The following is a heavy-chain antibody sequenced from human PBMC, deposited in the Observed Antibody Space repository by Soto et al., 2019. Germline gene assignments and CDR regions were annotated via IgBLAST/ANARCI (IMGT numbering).Heavy chain of an antibody. Sequence: QVQLVESGGGVVQPGRSLRLSCAASGFTFSYYGMHWVRQAPGKGLEWVAVIWYDGSNKYYADSVKGQFTISRDNSKNTLSLQRNSLGAEDTAVYYWARDRQQLNDCMDVWGHGTTVTVSS. CDR1: GFTFSYYG. J-gene: IGHJ6*02. D-gene: IGHD6-13*01. CDR3: ARDRQQLNDCMDV. CDR2: IWYDGSNK. V-gene: IGHV3-33*01.